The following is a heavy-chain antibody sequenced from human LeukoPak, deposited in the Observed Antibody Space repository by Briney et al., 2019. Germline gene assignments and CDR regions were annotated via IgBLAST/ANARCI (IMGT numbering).Heavy chain of an antibody. D-gene: IGHD4-17*01. CDR2: VNHSGYI. CDR3: ARQLYGSDY. Sequence: SETLSLTCDVFGVSFSTCYWSWIRQSPEKGLEWIGAVNHSGYINYNPSLKGRVTISVDTSKNQFSLKLSSVAAADTAVYYCARQLYGSDYWGQGTLVTVSS. CDR1: GVSFSTCY. V-gene: IGHV4-34*01. J-gene: IGHJ4*02.